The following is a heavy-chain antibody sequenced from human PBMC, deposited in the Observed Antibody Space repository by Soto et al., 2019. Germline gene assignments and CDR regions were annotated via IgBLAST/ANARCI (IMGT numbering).Heavy chain of an antibody. CDR2: INHSGTT. Sequence: QVQLQQWGARLLKPSETLSLTCAVYGGSLSGYYWSWIRQPPGKGLEWIGEINHSGTTNYRPSLTSRVTISVNTSKTQFSLRLTAVTDADTAVYYCAGGAYYDGVVPGYNYYYGMDVWGQGTTVTVSS. V-gene: IGHV4-34*02. CDR3: AGGAYYDGVVPGYNYYYGMDV. CDR1: GGSLSGYY. D-gene: IGHD3-22*01. J-gene: IGHJ6*02.